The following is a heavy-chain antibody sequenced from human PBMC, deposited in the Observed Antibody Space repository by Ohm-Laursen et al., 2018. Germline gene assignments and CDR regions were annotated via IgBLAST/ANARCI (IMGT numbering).Heavy chain of an antibody. CDR3: ASGGIVVVPAARGHFDY. V-gene: IGHV1-2*02. CDR1: GYTFTGYY. CDR2: INPNSGGT. D-gene: IGHD2-2*01. Sequence: SVKVSCKASGYTFTGYYMHWVRQAPGQGLEWMGWINPNSGGTNYAQKFQGRVTMTRDTSISTAYMGLSRLRSDDTAVYYCASGGIVVVPAARGHFDYWGQGTLVTVSS. J-gene: IGHJ4*02.